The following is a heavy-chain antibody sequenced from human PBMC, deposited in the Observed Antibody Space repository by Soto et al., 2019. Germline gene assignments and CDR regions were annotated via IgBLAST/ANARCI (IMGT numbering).Heavy chain of an antibody. CDR1: GFTFSSYG. CDR3: APDRGFGHASVPYS. Sequence: QAQLVESGGGVVQPGRSLRLSCAASGFTFSSYGMHWARQAPGTGLEWVAVISYDGSLQHYADSVKGRFTISRDNSKNMLILQMNSLRAEDTAVYYCAPDRGFGHASVPYSWGPGTLVSVCS. V-gene: IGHV3-30*03. CDR2: ISYDGSLQ. D-gene: IGHD3-10*01. J-gene: IGHJ4*02.